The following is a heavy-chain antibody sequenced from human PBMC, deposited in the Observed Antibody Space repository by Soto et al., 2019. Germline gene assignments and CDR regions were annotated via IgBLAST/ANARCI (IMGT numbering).Heavy chain of an antibody. V-gene: IGHV3-30*18. CDR2: ISFDGSNK. CDR3: AKWVGATAYFDY. Sequence: QVQLVESGGGVVQPGRSLRLSCAASGFTFSNYGMHWVRQAPGKGLEWVAVISFDGSNKYFADSVKGRFTISRYNSKNTLYLQMNSLGTEDTAVYYCAKWVGATAYFDYWGQGTLVTVS. J-gene: IGHJ4*02. CDR1: GFTFSNYG. D-gene: IGHD1-26*01.